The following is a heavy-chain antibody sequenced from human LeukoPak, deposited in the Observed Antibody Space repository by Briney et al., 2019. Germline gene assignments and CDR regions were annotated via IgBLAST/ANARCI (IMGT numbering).Heavy chain of an antibody. CDR2: IYTSGST. Sequence: SETLSLTCTVSGGSISSGSYYWSWIRQPAGKGLEWSGRIYTSGSTNYNPSLKSRVTISVDTSKNQFSLKLSSVTAADTAVYYCARVGCSSTSCRYKGGYFDYWGQGTLVTVSS. D-gene: IGHD2-2*01. CDR1: GGSISSGSYY. V-gene: IGHV4-61*02. CDR3: ARVGCSSTSCRYKGGYFDY. J-gene: IGHJ4*02.